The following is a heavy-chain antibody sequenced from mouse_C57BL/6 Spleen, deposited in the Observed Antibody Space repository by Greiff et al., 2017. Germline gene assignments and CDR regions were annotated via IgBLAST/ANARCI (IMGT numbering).Heavy chain of an antibody. CDR1: GFTFSDYY. J-gene: IGHJ2*01. Sequence: EVMLVESEGGLVQPGSSMKLSCTASGFTFSDYYMAWVRQVPEKGLEWVANINYDGSSTYYLDSLKSRFIISRDNAKNILYLQMSSLKSEDTATYYCARERGYDGFFDYWGQGTTLTVSS. CDR3: ARERGYDGFFDY. V-gene: IGHV5-16*01. D-gene: IGHD2-2*01. CDR2: INYDGSST.